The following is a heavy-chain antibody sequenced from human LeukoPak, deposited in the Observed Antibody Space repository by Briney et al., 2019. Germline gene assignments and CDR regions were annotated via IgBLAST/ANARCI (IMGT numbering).Heavy chain of an antibody. CDR1: GFTFSNYA. V-gene: IGHV3-23*01. CDR3: AHGSGGSLSQPTRY. Sequence: GGSLRLSCAASGFTFSNYAMSWVRQAPGKGLEWVSAISGSGGSTYYADSVKGRFTISRDNSKNTLYLRMNSLRAEDTAVYYCAHGSGGSLSQPTRYRGQGTLVTVSS. J-gene: IGHJ4*02. D-gene: IGHD2-15*01. CDR2: ISGSGGST.